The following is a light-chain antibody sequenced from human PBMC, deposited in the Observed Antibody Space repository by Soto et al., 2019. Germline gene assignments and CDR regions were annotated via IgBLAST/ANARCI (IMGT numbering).Light chain of an antibody. CDR1: SSNIGAGYD. CDR3: QSYDSSLSVV. J-gene: IGLJ2*01. Sequence: VVTQPPSVSGAPGQRVTISCTGSSSNIGAGYDVHWYQQLPGTAPKLLIYGNSNRPSGVPDRFSGSKSGTSASLAITGLQAEDEADYYCQSYDSSLSVVFGGGTKLTV. V-gene: IGLV1-40*01. CDR2: GNS.